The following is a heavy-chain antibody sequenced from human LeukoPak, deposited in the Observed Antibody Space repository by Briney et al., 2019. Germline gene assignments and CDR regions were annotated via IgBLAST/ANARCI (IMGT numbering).Heavy chain of an antibody. CDR2: IYHSGST. D-gene: IGHD3-22*01. CDR1: GYSISSGYY. CDR3: ARDGPYYYDSSGYYDAFDI. J-gene: IGHJ3*02. Sequence: SETLSLTCTVSGYSISSGYYWGWIRQPPGKGLEWIGSIYHSGSTYYNPSLKSRATMSLDTSKNQFSLKLSSVTAADTAVYYCARDGPYYYDSSGYYDAFDIWGQGTMVTVSS. V-gene: IGHV4-38-2*02.